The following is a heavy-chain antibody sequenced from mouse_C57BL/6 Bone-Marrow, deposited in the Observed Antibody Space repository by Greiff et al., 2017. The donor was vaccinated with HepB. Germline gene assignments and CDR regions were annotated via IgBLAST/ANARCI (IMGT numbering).Heavy chain of an antibody. D-gene: IGHD1-1*01. CDR3: ARGHLLLRPCFAY. J-gene: IGHJ3*01. CDR1: GFTFSSYA. Sequence: EVQLVESGGGLVKPGGSLKLSCAASGFTFSSYAMSWVRQTPEKRLEWVATISDGGSYTYYPDNVKGRFTISRDNAKNNLYLQMSHLKSEDTAMYYCARGHLLLRPCFAYWGQGTLVTVSA. V-gene: IGHV5-4*01. CDR2: ISDGGSYT.